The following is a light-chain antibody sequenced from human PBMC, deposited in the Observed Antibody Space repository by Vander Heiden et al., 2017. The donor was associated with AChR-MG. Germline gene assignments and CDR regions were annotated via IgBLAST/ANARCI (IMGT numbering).Light chain of an antibody. J-gene: IGLJ1*01. CDR2: NDN. CDR1: RSNIESNT. V-gene: IGLV1-44*01. CDR3: ASWDDSLSGYV. Sequence: QSVLTQPPPASEAPGQRVTIRCSGSRSNIESNTVKWFQQLPGAAPKGLIYNDNQRPSGVPDRFSASKSGTSASLAISGLQSEDEADYYCASWDDSLSGYVFGTGTEVTLL.